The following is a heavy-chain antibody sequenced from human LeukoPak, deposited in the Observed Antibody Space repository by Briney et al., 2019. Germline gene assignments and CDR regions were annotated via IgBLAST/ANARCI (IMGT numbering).Heavy chain of an antibody. CDR3: AKDGGSLLFARGAFDI. D-gene: IGHD2-15*01. Sequence: GGSLRLSCAASGFTFSIYAMSWVRQAPGKGLEWVSAISGGGGSIYYADSVKGRFTISRDNSKNTLYLQMNGLRGEDTAVYFCAKDGGSLLFARGAFDIWGQGTMVTVSS. V-gene: IGHV3-23*01. J-gene: IGHJ3*02. CDR1: GFTFSIYA. CDR2: ISGGGGSI.